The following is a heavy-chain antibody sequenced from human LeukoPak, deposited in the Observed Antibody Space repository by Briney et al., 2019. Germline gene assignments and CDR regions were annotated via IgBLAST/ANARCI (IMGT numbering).Heavy chain of an antibody. D-gene: IGHD2-2*01. V-gene: IGHV4-34*01. J-gene: IGHJ4*02. CDR2: INHSGST. Sequence: PSETLSLTCAVYGGSFSGYYWSWIRQPPGKGLEWIGEINHSGSTNYNPSLKSRVTISVDTSKNQFSLKLSSVTAADTAVYYCARSEGVQRRRSRDIVVVPALIYYFDYWGQGTLVTVSS. CDR1: GGSFSGYY. CDR3: ARSEGVQRRRSRDIVVVPALIYYFDY.